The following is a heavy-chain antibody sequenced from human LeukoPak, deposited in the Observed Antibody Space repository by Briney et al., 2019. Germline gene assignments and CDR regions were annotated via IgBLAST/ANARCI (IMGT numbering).Heavy chain of an antibody. Sequence: SETLSLTCTVSGGSISSYCWSWIRQPPGKGLEWIGYTYYSGSTYYNPSLKSRVTISVDTSKNQFSLKLSSVTAADTAVYYCARPYYYDSRIDPWGQGTRVTVSS. CDR2: TYYSGST. CDR3: ARPYYYDSRIDP. V-gene: IGHV4-30-4*01. CDR1: GGSISSYC. J-gene: IGHJ5*02. D-gene: IGHD3-22*01.